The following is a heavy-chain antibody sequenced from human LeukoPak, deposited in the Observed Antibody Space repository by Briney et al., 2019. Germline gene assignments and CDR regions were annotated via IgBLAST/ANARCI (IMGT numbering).Heavy chain of an antibody. D-gene: IGHD2-2*01. J-gene: IGHJ4*02. CDR2: IRASNTDT. V-gene: IGHV3-23*01. Sequence: PGGSLRLSCAASGYHFSSYAMNWVRQTPGKGLGWVSTIRASNTDTYYAASVKGRFAISRDDSKSTLYLQMSDLRAEDTALYYCAKRYGNAWYQFDSWGRGALVTVSS. CDR3: AKRYGNAWYQFDS. CDR1: GYHFSSYA.